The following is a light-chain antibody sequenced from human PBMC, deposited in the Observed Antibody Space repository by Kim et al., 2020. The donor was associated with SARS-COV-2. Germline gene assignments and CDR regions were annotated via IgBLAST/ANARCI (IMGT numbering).Light chain of an antibody. V-gene: IGLV1-44*01. CDR1: SSDIGSNT. CDR3: ASWDDSLSGWV. J-gene: IGLJ3*02. Sequence: QSVLTQPPSASGTPGQRVTISCSGSSSDIGSNTVTWYQQFAGTTPKLLIYSNVQRPSGVPDRFSGSKSGTSASLAISGLQSEDEADYYCASWDDSLSGWVFGGGTQLTVL. CDR2: SNV.